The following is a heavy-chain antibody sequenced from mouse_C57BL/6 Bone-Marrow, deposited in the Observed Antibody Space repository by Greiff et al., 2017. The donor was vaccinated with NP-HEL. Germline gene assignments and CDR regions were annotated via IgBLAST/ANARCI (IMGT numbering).Heavy chain of an antibody. CDR1: GFSLTSYG. CDR2: IWSGGST. J-gene: IGHJ1*03. Sequence: QVHVKQSGPGLVQPSQSLSITCTVSGFSLTSYGVHWVRQSPGKGLEWLGVIWSGGSTDYNAAFISRLSISKDNSKSQVFFKMNSLQADDTAIYYCARRGNYDPFDVWGTGTTVTVSS. V-gene: IGHV2-2*01. D-gene: IGHD2-1*01. CDR3: ARRGNYDPFDV.